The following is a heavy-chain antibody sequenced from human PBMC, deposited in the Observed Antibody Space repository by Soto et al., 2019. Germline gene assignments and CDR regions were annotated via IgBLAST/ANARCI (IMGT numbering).Heavy chain of an antibody. D-gene: IGHD5-12*01. J-gene: IGHJ4*02. V-gene: IGHV4-30-2*01. Sequence: SVTLSLTCAVSGGSISSGGYSWSWIRQPPGKGLEWIGYIYHSGSTYYNPSLKSRVTISVDRSKNQFSLKLSSVTAADTAVYYCARDRKGDGYNYFDYWGQGTLVTVSS. CDR3: ARDRKGDGYNYFDY. CDR1: GGSISSGGYS. CDR2: IYHSGST.